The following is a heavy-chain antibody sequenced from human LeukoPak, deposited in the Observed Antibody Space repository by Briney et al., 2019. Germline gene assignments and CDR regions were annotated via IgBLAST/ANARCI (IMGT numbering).Heavy chain of an antibody. D-gene: IGHD1-1*01. CDR2: IYYSGST. V-gene: IGHV4-39*07. Sequence: SETLSLTCTVSGGSISSSSYYWGWIRQPPGKGLEWIGSIYYSGSTYYNPSLKSRVTISVDTSKNQFSLKLSSVTAADTAVYYCARDTQGLIPPQLERRNDYWGQGTLVTVSS. CDR3: ARDTQGLIPPQLERRNDY. J-gene: IGHJ4*02. CDR1: GGSISSSSYY.